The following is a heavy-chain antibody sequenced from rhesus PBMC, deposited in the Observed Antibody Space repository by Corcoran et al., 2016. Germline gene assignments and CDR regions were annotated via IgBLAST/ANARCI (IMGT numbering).Heavy chain of an antibody. V-gene: IGHV4S9*01. CDR2: IYGNRAST. Sequence: QVQLQESGPGLVKPSETLSLTCAVSGGSISDSYYWNWIRHPPGKGLEWIGNIYGNRASTYYNPSLKSRVTSSKDTSKNQFFLKRSSVTAADTAVYYCARDRRQLELLWGQGVLVTVSS. J-gene: IGHJ4*01. CDR3: ARDRRQLELL. D-gene: IGHD6-25*01. CDR1: GGSISDSYY.